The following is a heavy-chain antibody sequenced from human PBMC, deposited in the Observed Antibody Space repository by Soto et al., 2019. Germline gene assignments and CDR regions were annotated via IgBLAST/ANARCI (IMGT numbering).Heavy chain of an antibody. CDR3: ARRTGSYGHDY. D-gene: IGHD5-18*01. Sequence: AVKVSCKASGGTFSSYAISWVRQAPGQGLEWMGGIIPIFSTANYAQKFQGRVTITADESTSTAYMELSSLRSEDTAVYYCARRTGSYGHDYWGQGPLVTVSS. CDR1: GGTFSSYA. V-gene: IGHV1-69*13. CDR2: IIPIFSTA. J-gene: IGHJ4*02.